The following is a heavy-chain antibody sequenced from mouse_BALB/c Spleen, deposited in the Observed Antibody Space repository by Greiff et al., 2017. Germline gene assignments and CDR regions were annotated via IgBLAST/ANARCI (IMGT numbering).Heavy chain of an antibody. CDR2: ISDGGSYT. CDR1: GFTFSDYY. V-gene: IGHV5-4*02. J-gene: IGHJ3*01. Sequence: EVQVVESGGGLVKPGGSLKLSCAASGFTFSDYYMYWVRQTPEKRLEWVATISDGGSYTYYPDSVKGRFTISRDNAKNNLYLQMSSLKSEDTAMYYCARDQTGSFAYWGQGTMVTVSA. CDR3: ARDQTGSFAY.